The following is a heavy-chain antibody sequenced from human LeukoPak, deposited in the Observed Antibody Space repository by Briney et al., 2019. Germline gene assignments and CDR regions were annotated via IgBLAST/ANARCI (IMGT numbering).Heavy chain of an antibody. CDR1: GFTFSSYS. V-gene: IGHV3-48*04. CDR2: ISSSSSTI. CDR3: ARYYDFWSGYYNYYYMDV. D-gene: IGHD3-3*01. Sequence: GGSPRLSCAASGFTFSSYSMNWVRQAPGKGLEWVSYISSSSSTIYYADSVKGRFTISRDNAKNSLYLQMNSLRAEDTAVYYCARYYDFWSGYYNYYYMDVWGKGTTVTVSS. J-gene: IGHJ6*03.